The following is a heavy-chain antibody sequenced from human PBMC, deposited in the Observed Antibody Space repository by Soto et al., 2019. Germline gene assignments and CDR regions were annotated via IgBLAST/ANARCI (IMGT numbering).Heavy chain of an antibody. CDR3: AKALVGVAGDVFDI. D-gene: IGHD2-15*01. CDR2: ISTYNRNT. Sequence: ASVKVSCKASGYTFTSYGISSVRHAPGQGLKWMGWISTYNRNTNYAQKLQSRVTMTTDTSMSTANMEKRSLRSDDTAEYYCAKALVGVAGDVFDIRVKRTMVTVSS. J-gene: IGHJ3*02. CDR1: GYTFTSYG. V-gene: IGHV1-18*01.